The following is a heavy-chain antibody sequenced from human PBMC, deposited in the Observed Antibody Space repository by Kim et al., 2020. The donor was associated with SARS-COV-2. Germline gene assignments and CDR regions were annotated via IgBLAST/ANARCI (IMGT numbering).Heavy chain of an antibody. J-gene: IGHJ4*01. V-gene: IGHV3-23*01. Sequence: GGSLRLSCAASGFTFNNCPMSWVRQAPGKGPEWVSTVSPGGAETYYADSVKGRFTISRDNAKNTLYLQMNSLRGEDTAIYYCTKRPTGTYGQFDYWGQGTLVTVSA. CDR1: GFTFNNCP. CDR3: TKRPTGTYGQFDY. CDR2: VSPGGAET. D-gene: IGHD4-17*01.